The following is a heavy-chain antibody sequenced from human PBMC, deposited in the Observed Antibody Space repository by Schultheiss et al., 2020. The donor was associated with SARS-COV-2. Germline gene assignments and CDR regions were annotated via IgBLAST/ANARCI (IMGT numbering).Heavy chain of an antibody. D-gene: IGHD3-22*01. V-gene: IGHV1-69*05. CDR3: AIGDYYDSSGYYYVGYYYGMDV. CDR2: IIPIFGTA. J-gene: IGHJ6*02. CDR1: GGTFSSYA. Sequence: SVKVSCKASGGTFSSYAISWVRQAPGQGLEWMGGIIPIFGTANYAQKFQGRVTMTRNTAISTAYMELSSLGSEDTAVYYCAIGDYYDSSGYYYVGYYYGMDVWGQGTTVTVSS.